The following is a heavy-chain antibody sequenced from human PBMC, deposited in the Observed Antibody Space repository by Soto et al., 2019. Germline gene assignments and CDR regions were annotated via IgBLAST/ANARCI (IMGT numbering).Heavy chain of an antibody. CDR1: GFTFSSYG. CDR3: AKAEPNWNYVFDY. V-gene: IGHV3-30*18. Sequence: GGSLRLSCAASGFTFSSYGMHWVRQAPGKGLEWVAVISYDGSNKYYADSVKGRFTISRDNSKNTLYLQMNSLRAEDTAVYYCAKAEPNWNYVFDYWGQGTLVTVSS. J-gene: IGHJ4*02. CDR2: ISYDGSNK. D-gene: IGHD1-7*01.